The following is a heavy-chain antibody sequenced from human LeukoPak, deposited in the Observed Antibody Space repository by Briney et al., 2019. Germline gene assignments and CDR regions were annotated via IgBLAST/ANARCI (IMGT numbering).Heavy chain of an antibody. CDR1: GYSSTKYW. CDR3: ARHSGYYCEHYFDN. J-gene: IGHJ4*02. D-gene: IGHD3-22*01. Sequence: GESLKISCKGSGYSSTKYWIGWVRQMPGKGLEWMGIVYLDDSDIKYSPSFEGQVTISADKSISTAYLQWTSLRASDSAIYYCARHSGYYCEHYFDNWGQGTLVTVSS. CDR2: VYLDDSDI. V-gene: IGHV5-51*01.